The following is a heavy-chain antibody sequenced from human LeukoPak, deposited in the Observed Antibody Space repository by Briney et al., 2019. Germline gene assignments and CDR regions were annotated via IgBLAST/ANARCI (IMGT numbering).Heavy chain of an antibody. CDR3: ARTGSTVTMLYPFDH. V-gene: IGHV4-31*03. J-gene: IGHJ4*02. D-gene: IGHD4-17*01. CDR1: GDSISSGAYY. CDR2: IYHSGSA. Sequence: PSQTLSLTCTVSGDSISSGAYYWSWIRQPPGKGLEYIGYIYHSGSAYYNPSLESRATISVDTSKNQFSLKLSSVTAADTAVYYCARTGSTVTMLYPFDHWGQGTLVTVSS.